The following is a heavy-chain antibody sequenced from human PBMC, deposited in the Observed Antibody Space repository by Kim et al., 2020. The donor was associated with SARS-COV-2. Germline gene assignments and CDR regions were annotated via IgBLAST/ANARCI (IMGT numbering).Heavy chain of an antibody. CDR2: TI. D-gene: IGHD5-18*01. Sequence: TIYYAVSVQRRFTISRDNDKNSLYLQMNSLRDDDTAIYYCVRDYRYALDYWGQGTLVTVSS. J-gene: IGHJ4*02. CDR3: VRDYRYALDY. V-gene: IGHV3-48*02.